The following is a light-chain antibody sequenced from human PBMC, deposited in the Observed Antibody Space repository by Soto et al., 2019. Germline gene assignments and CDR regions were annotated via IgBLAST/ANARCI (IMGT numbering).Light chain of an antibody. Sequence: QSALTQPASVSGSPGQSITISCTGTSSDVGGYNYVSWYQQHPGKAPKLMIYEVSNRPSGVSIRFSGSKSGNTASLTISGLQAEDEADHYCSSYTSSTSLDVFGTGSKVIVL. J-gene: IGLJ1*01. V-gene: IGLV2-14*01. CDR2: EVS. CDR1: SSDVGGYNY. CDR3: SSYTSSTSLDV.